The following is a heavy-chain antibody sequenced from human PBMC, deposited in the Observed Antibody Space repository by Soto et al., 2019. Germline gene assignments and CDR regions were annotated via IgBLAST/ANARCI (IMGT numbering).Heavy chain of an antibody. CDR3: ASGSHNYYYYYGVDV. J-gene: IGHJ6*02. D-gene: IGHD1-26*01. CDR2: ISYDGSNK. V-gene: IGHV3-30*03. Sequence: GGSLRLACAASGFTVSSYCMHWVRQAPGKGLEWVAVISYDGSNKYYADSVKGRFTISRDNSKNTLYLQMNSLRAEDTAVYYCASGSHNYYYYYGVDVWGQGTTVTVSS. CDR1: GFTVSSYC.